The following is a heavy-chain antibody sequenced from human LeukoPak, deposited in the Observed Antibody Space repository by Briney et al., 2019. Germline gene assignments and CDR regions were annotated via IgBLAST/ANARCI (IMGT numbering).Heavy chain of an antibody. V-gene: IGHV1-2*02. J-gene: IGHJ4*02. CDR1: GYTFTDYY. D-gene: IGHD4-23*01. Sequence: GASVRVSCKASGYTFTDYYMHWVRQAPGQGLECMGWINPNSGGTNYAQRFQGRVSLTRDTSISTAYMELSGLTSDDTAMYYCARASSTVVTSKRPFDYWGQGTLVTVSS. CDR3: ARASSTVVTSKRPFDY. CDR2: INPNSGGT.